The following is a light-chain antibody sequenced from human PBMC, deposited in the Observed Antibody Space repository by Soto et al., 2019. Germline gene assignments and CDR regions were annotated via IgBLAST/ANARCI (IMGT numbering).Light chain of an antibody. Sequence: EIVMTQSPATLSVSPGDRATLSCRASESVTSSLAWYQQKPGQPPRLLIYGASSRATGIPDRFSGSGSGTDFTLTISRLEPEDFAVYYCQQYGSSGTFGQGTKVDIK. CDR1: ESVTSS. CDR2: GAS. J-gene: IGKJ1*01. V-gene: IGKV3-20*01. CDR3: QQYGSSGT.